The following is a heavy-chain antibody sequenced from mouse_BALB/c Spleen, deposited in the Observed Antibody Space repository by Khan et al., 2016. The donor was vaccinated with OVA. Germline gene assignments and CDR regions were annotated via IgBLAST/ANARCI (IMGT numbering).Heavy chain of an antibody. D-gene: IGHD2-1*01. CDR2: IRNSGNT. V-gene: IGHV3-2*02. Sequence: EVELVELGPGLVKPSQSLALTCTVSGSSIPSDYAWNWIRQFPGSKLEWMGYIRNSGNTSYNPSLKSRITITRDTSKNQFFLQLNSVTTEDTATYYCARDGNWYFDVWGAGTTVTVSS. J-gene: IGHJ1*01. CDR3: ARDGNWYFDV. CDR1: GSSIPSDYA.